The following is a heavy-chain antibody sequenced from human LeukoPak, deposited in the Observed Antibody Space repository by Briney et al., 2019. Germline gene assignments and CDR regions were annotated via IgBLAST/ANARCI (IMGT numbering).Heavy chain of an antibody. CDR1: GFTFSRVW. D-gene: IGHD4-11*01. CDR3: ARDRESESDSEGDY. V-gene: IGHV3-7*01. Sequence: PGGSLRLSCSASGFTFSRVWMSWVRQAPGKGLEYVARIKQGGSEIYHMDSVKGRFTISRDDATNSLYLQMTSLRAEDTALYYCARDRESESDSEGDYWGQGTLVTVSS. J-gene: IGHJ4*02. CDR2: IKQGGSEI.